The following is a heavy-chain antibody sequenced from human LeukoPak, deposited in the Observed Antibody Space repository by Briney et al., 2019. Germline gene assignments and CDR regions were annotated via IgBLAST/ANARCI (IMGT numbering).Heavy chain of an antibody. J-gene: IGHJ4*02. V-gene: IGHV3-23*01. Sequence: GGSLRLSCAASGFTFSTYNMLWVRQTPGKGLEWVSGIGGSGVSIYYADSVKGRCTISRDKSKNTLYLQINSLRAEDTAVYFCAKRGVVIRVILVGFHKEAYYFDSWGQGALVTVSS. CDR3: AKRGVVIRVILVGFHKEAYYFDS. D-gene: IGHD3-22*01. CDR1: GFTFSTYN. CDR2: IGGSGVSI.